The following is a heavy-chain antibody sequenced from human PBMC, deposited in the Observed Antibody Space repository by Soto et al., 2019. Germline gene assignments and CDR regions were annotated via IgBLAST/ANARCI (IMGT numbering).Heavy chain of an antibody. J-gene: IGHJ4*02. CDR1: GFTFSSYA. V-gene: IGHV3-23*01. Sequence: EVQLLESGGGLVQPGGSLRLSCAASGFTFSSYAMSWVRQAPGKGLEWVSAISGSGGSTYYADSVKGRFTISRDNSKNTLYLQMNSLRAEDTAVYYCAKAVSAGITMVRGPLMPFDYWGQGTLVTVSS. CDR2: ISGSGGST. D-gene: IGHD3-10*01. CDR3: AKAVSAGITMVRGPLMPFDY.